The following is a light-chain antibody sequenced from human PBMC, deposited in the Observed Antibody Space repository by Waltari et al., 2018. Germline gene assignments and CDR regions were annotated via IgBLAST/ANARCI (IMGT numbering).Light chain of an antibody. CDR3: QHFKTYPIT. J-gene: IGKJ5*01. V-gene: IGKV1-33*01. Sequence: DIQMTQSPSSLSASVGDGVTITCQASQDIANYLNWYQQKPGKAPKLLVYDASNLHSGVPSRFSGSGSGTDFTLTISSLQPEDFATYHCQHFKTYPITFGQGTRLEIK. CDR2: DAS. CDR1: QDIANY.